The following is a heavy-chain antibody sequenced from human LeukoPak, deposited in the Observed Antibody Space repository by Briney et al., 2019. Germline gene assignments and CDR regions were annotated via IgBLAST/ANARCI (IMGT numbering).Heavy chain of an antibody. CDR2: INHGGST. CDR1: GGSFSGYY. Sequence: SETLSLTCAVYGGSFSGYYWSWIRQPPGKGLEWIGEINHGGSTNYNPSLKSRVTISVDTSKNQFSLKLSSVTAADTAVYYCARCEDDSSALTIPSKYYMDVWGKGTTVTVSS. J-gene: IGHJ6*03. V-gene: IGHV4-34*01. D-gene: IGHD3-22*01. CDR3: ARCEDDSSALTIPSKYYMDV.